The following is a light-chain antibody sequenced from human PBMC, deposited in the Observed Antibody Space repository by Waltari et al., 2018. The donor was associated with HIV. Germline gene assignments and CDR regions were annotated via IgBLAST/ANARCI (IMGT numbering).Light chain of an antibody. J-gene: IGLJ1*01. CDR2: EVS. CDR1: SSDVGGYNN. CDR3: SSYTSSSTLYV. Sequence: QSDLTQPASVSGSPGQSITIPCTGTSSDVGGYNNVSWYQQHPGKVPKLMIFEVSNRPSGVSNRFSGSKSGNTASLTISGLQAEDEADYYCSSYTSSSTLYVFGSGTKVTVL. V-gene: IGLV2-14*01.